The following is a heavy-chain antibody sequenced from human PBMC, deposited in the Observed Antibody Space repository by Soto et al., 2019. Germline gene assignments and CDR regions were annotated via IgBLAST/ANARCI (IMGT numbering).Heavy chain of an antibody. Sequence: SETLSLTCTVSGGSISSGGYYWSWIRQHPGKGLEWIGYIYYSGSTYYNPSLKSRVTISVDTSKNQFSLKLSSVTAADTAVYYCARGAPGYYDISTYRGQGTLVTVSS. CDR2: IYYSGST. D-gene: IGHD3-9*01. CDR3: ARGAPGYYDISTY. V-gene: IGHV4-31*03. J-gene: IGHJ4*02. CDR1: GGSISSGGYY.